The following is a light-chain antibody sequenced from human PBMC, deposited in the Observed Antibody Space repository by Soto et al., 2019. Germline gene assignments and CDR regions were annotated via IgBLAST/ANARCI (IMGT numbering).Light chain of an antibody. Sequence: EIVLNQSPLSLPVTLGEPASICCSSIQSLLQSNGYTFLDWYLQKPGQSPQLLIYLGSNRASGVPDRFSGSGSGTDFTLKISRVEAEDVGVYYCMQVLEAWTFGQGTKV. CDR3: MQVLEAWT. V-gene: IGKV2-28*01. CDR2: LGS. CDR1: QSLLQSNGYTF. J-gene: IGKJ1*01.